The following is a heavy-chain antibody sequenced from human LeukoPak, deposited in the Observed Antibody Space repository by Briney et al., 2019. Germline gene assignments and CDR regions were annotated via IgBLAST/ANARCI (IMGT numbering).Heavy chain of an antibody. J-gene: IGHJ4*02. V-gene: IGHV3-23*01. D-gene: IGHD6-19*01. CDR3: AKVRREAAVADTFDY. CDR1: GFTFSSYG. CDR2: ISGSGGST. Sequence: GGSLRLSCAASGFTFSSYGMSWVRQAPGKGLEWVSAISGSGGSTYYADSVKGRFTISRDNSKNTLYLQMNSLRAEDTAVYYCAKVRREAAVADTFDYWGQGTLVTVSS.